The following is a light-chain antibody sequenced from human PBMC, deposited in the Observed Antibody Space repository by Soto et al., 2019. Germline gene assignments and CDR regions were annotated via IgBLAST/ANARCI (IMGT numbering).Light chain of an antibody. CDR2: AAS. J-gene: IGKJ2*01. CDR1: QSISSF. V-gene: IGKV1-39*01. Sequence: DIQMTQSPSSLSASVGDRVTITCRASQSISSFLNWYQQKPGKAPKLLIYAASSLQSGVPSRFSGSGSGTDFTLTIRSLQPEDFATYYCQQSYSTLRYTFGQGTKLEIK. CDR3: QQSYSTLRYT.